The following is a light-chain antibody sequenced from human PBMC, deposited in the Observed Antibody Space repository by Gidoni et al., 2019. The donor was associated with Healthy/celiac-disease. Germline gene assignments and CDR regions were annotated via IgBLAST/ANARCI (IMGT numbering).Light chain of an antibody. CDR2: KNS. J-gene: IGLJ2*01. CDR3: QSADSSGTYVV. V-gene: IGLV3-25*03. CDR1: ALPKQY. Sequence: SYELTQPPSGSVSTGQTARSTCSGDALPKQYAYWYQQKPGQAPVLVIYKNSGRPSGIPERFSGSSSGTTVTLTISGVQAEDEADYYCQSADSSGTYVVFGGGTKLTVL.